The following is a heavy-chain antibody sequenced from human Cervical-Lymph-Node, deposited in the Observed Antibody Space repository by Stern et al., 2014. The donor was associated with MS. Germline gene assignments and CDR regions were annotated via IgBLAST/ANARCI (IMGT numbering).Heavy chain of an antibody. CDR1: GASITSHY. J-gene: IGHJ6*02. V-gene: IGHV4-59*11. CDR3: ARTRYSYGLYYGLDV. D-gene: IGHD5-18*01. Sequence: QVQLQESGPGLVKPSETLSLTCTVSGASITSHYWSWIRQPPGTGLEWIGYVFDSVNTRYNPSFKSRATISVDTSKNHCSLSLTSVTAADTAVYYCARTRYSYGLYYGLDVWGLGTTVTVSS. CDR2: VFDSVNT.